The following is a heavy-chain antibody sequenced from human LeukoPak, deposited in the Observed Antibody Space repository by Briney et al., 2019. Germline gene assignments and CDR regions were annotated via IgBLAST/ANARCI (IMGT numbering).Heavy chain of an antibody. CDR1: GFTFTSHG. J-gene: IGHJ4*02. V-gene: IGHV3-23*01. D-gene: IGHD2-15*01. CDR2: ISPRGDIT. CDR3: AKAPRGLGYCSGGSCYFSDYFDY. Sequence: GGSLRLSCAASGFTFTSHGMDWVRQAPGKGLEWVSGISPRGDITYYADSVKGRFTISRDNSKNTLFLEVISLTAEDTAVYYCAKAPRGLGYCSGGSCYFSDYFDYWGQGTLVTVSS.